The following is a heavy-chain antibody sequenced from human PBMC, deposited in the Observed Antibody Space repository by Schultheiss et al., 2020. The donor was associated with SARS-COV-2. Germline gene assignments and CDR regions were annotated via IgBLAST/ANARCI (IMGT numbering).Heavy chain of an antibody. J-gene: IGHJ4*02. CDR2: ISYDGSNK. D-gene: IGHD1-26*01. V-gene: IGHV3-30*18. Sequence: GESLKISCAASGFTFSSYGMHWVRQAPGKGLEWVAVISYDGSNKYYADSVKGRFTISRDNSKNTLYLQMNSLRAEDTAVYYCAKGIGWSYYVTSLDYWGQGTLVTVSS. CDR3: AKGIGWSYYVTSLDY. CDR1: GFTFSSYG.